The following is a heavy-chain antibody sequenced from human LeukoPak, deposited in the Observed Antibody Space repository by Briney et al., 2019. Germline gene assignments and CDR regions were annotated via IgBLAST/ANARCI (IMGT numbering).Heavy chain of an antibody. D-gene: IGHD5-18*01. Sequence: KASETLSLTCAVYGGSFSGYYWSWIRQPAGKGLEWIGEINHSGSSNYNPSLKSRVTISVDTSKNQFSQKLSSVTAADTAVYYCARGGYSYGNYWGQGTLVTVSS. J-gene: IGHJ4*02. CDR1: GGSFSGYY. V-gene: IGHV4-34*01. CDR3: ARGGYSYGNY. CDR2: INHSGSS.